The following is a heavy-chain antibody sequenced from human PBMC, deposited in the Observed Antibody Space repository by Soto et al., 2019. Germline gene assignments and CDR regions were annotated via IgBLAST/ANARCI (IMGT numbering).Heavy chain of an antibody. CDR1: GGSISPYY. CDR2: VYYSGNT. Sequence: QVQLQESGPGLVKPSETLSLTCTVSGGSISPYYWSWIRQPPGKGLEWIGYVYYSGNTNYNPSLESRVTISVDTSRNRFSLNLTSATAADTAVYYCARQGAAVSCAHYYMDVWGRGTAVTSSS. CDR3: ARQGAAVSCAHYYMDV. D-gene: IGHD6-13*01. V-gene: IGHV4-59*01. J-gene: IGHJ6*03.